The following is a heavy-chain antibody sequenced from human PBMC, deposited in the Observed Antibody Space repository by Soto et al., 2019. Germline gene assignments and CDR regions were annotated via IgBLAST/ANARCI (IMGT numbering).Heavy chain of an antibody. CDR1: GGSISSSSCY. V-gene: IGHV4-39*01. D-gene: IGHD2-2*01. CDR3: ARLRCISTSCRLEFDY. CDR2: IYYSGST. Sequence: SETLSLTCTVSGGSISSSSCYWGWIRQPPGKGLEWIGSIYYSGSTYYNPSLKSRVTISVDTSKNQFSLKLSSVTAADTAVYYCARLRCISTSCRLEFDYWGQGTLVTVSS. J-gene: IGHJ4*02.